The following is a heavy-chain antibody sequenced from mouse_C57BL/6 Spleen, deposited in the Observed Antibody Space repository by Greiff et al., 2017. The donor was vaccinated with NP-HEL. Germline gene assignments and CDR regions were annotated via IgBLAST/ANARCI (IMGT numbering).Heavy chain of an antibody. CDR2: IRNKANGYTT. CDR1: GFTFTDYY. D-gene: IGHD2-12*01. V-gene: IGHV7-3*01. J-gene: IGHJ4*01. CDR3: ARDYDNYAMDY. Sequence: EVKLMESGGGLVQPGGSLSLSCAASGFTFTDYYMSWVRQPPGKALEWLGFIRNKANGYTTEYSASVKGRFTISRDNSQSILYLQMNALRAEDSATYYCARDYDNYAMDYWGQGTSVTVSS.